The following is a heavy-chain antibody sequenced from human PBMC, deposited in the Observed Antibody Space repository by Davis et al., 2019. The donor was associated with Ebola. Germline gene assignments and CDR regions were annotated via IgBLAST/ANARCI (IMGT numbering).Heavy chain of an antibody. Sequence: PGGSLRLSCTVSGGSISSYYWSWIRQPPGKGLEWIGYIYYSGSTNYNPSLKSRVTISVDTSKNQFSLKLSSVTAADTAVYYCRGLWFGESLYFDYWGQGTLVTVSS. V-gene: IGHV4-59*12. J-gene: IGHJ4*02. CDR2: IYYSGST. D-gene: IGHD3-10*01. CDR1: GGSISSYY. CDR3: RGLWFGESLYFDY.